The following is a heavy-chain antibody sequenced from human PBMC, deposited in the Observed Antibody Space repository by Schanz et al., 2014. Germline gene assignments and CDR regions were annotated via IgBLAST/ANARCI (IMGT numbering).Heavy chain of an antibody. J-gene: IGHJ4*02. CDR1: GFTFSSYG. Sequence: QVQLVESGGGVVQPGRSLRLSCAASGFTFSSYGMHWVRQVPGKGLEWVAVVCYDGSKKYYADSVKGRFTISRDNSKNTLYLQMNSLRAEDTAVYYCAKVGLYYYGSGFDYWGQGTLVTVSS. V-gene: IGHV3-33*06. D-gene: IGHD3-10*01. CDR3: AKVGLYYYGSGFDY. CDR2: VCYDGSKK.